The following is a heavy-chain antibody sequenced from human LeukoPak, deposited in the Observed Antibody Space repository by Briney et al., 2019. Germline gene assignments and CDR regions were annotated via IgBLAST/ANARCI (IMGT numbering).Heavy chain of an antibody. CDR3: ASSGNYYPYLLDY. CDR1: EFIVSSNY. J-gene: IGHJ4*02. D-gene: IGHD1-26*01. Sequence: GGSLRLSCAASEFIVSSNYMSWVRQAPGKGLEWVSVLYSGGSTYYADSVKGRFTISRDNSKNTLYLQMNSLRAEDTAVYYCASSGNYYPYLLDYWGQGTLVTASS. V-gene: IGHV3-53*01. CDR2: LYSGGST.